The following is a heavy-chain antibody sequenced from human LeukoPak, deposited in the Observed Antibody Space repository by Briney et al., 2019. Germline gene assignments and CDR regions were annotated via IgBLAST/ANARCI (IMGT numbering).Heavy chain of an antibody. CDR3: AKELDTMFFDY. V-gene: IGHV3-43*01. J-gene: IGHJ4*02. CDR1: GFTFDRYT. Sequence: GGSLRLSCATSGFTFDRYTIHWVRQAPGKGLEWVSLTGWAGGTTYYSDSVRGRFTISRDSGKNSVYLQMNSLTTDDTAFYFCAKELDTMFFDYWGQGALVTVSS. CDR2: TGWAGGTT. D-gene: IGHD3-10*02.